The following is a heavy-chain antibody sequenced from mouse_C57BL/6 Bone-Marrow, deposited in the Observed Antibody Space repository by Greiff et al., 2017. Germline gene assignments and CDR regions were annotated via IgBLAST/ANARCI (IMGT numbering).Heavy chain of an antibody. CDR3: ARGHTTVVGYFDY. CDR1: GYSFTSYY. CDR2: IYPGSGNT. D-gene: IGHD1-1*01. J-gene: IGHJ2*01. Sequence: QVHVKQSGPELVKPGASVKISCKASGYSFTSYYIHWVKQRPGQGLAWIGWIYPGSGNTKYNEKFKGKATLTADTSSSTAYMQLSSLTSEDSAVYCCARGHTTVVGYFDYWGQGTTLTVSS. V-gene: IGHV1-66*01.